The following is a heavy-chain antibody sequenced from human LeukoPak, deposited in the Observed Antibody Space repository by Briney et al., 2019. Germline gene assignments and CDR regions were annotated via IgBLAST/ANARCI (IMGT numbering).Heavy chain of an antibody. V-gene: IGHV1-69*04. CDR1: VGTFSSYA. CDR3: SRDKAPRYSSPSSIHAFDI. Sequence: SVKVSCKASVGTFSSYAYSWVRQPPAPGLEWVGRIITILGIANYAQKFQDRVTITADESTNTAYIQQSSLRSEGTPVYYLSRDKAPRYSSPSSIHAFDIWGQGTMVTVSS. J-gene: IGHJ3*02. CDR2: IITILGIA. D-gene: IGHD6-19*01.